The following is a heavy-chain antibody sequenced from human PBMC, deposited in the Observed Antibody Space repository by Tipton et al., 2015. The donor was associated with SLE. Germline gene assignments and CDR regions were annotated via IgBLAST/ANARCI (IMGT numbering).Heavy chain of an antibody. D-gene: IGHD4-23*01. CDR3: AREATVGTYYYGMDV. V-gene: IGHV4-38-2*02. Sequence: TLSLTYAVSGYSISSGYYWSWIRQPPGKGLEWIGEINHSGSTNYNPSLKSRVTISVDTSKNQFSLKLSSVTAADTAVYYCAREATVGTYYYGMDVWGQGTTVTVSS. CDR2: INHSGST. CDR1: GYSISSGYY. J-gene: IGHJ6*02.